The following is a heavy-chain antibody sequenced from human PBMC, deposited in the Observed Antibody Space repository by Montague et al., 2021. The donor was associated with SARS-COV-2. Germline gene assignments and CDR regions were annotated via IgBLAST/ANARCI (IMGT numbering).Heavy chain of an antibody. CDR1: GDSVSSDTAA. J-gene: IGHJ1*01. V-gene: IGHV6-1*01. Sequence: CAISGDSVSSDTAAWHWIRQSPSRGLEWLGRTFYRSQWHTDSAASVRGRISFSGDISKNQPSLHLNSVTPEDTAIYYCARDGDYGGTWYSFLQNWGQGTLVIVSS. CDR3: ARDGDYGGTWYSFLQN. CDR2: TFYRSQWHT. D-gene: IGHD4-17*01.